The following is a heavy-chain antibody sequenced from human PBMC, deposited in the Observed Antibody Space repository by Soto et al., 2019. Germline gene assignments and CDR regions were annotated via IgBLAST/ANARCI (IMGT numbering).Heavy chain of an antibody. V-gene: IGHV3-23*01. Sequence: HPGGSLRLSCAASGFTFSSYAMSWVRQAPGKGLEWVSAISGSGGSTYYADSVKGRFTISRDNSKNTLYLQMNSLRAEDTAVYYCAKVLHYSSGWPLDYWGQGTLVTVSS. CDR2: ISGSGGST. CDR3: AKVLHYSSGWPLDY. D-gene: IGHD6-19*01. CDR1: GFTFSSYA. J-gene: IGHJ4*02.